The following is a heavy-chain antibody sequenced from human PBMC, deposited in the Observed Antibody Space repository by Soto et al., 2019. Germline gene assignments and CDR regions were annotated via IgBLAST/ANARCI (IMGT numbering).Heavy chain of an antibody. V-gene: IGHV4-31*03. CDR3: ARDRYSSRSVYSDV. CDR2: IYYSGST. Sequence: SETLSLTCTVSGGSISSGGYYWSWIRQHPGKGLEWIGYIYYSGSTYYNPSLKSRVTISVDTSKNQFSLKLSSVTAADTAVYYCARDRYSSRSVYSDVWGKGTTVTVSS. CDR1: GGSISSGGYY. D-gene: IGHD6-13*01. J-gene: IGHJ6*04.